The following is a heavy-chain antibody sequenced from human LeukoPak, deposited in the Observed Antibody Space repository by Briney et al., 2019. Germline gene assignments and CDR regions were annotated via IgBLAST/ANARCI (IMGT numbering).Heavy chain of an antibody. J-gene: IGHJ6*03. V-gene: IGHV3-7*03. CDR3: ARGSAAGIMYYYYYYMDV. CDR2: IKQDGREK. Sequence: PGGSLRLSCAASGFTFSSYWMSWVRQAPGKGLEWVANIKQDGREKYYVDSVKGRFTISRDNAKNSLYLQMNSLRAEDTAVYYCARGSAAGIMYYYYYYMDVWGKGTTVTISS. D-gene: IGHD6-13*01. CDR1: GFTFSSYW.